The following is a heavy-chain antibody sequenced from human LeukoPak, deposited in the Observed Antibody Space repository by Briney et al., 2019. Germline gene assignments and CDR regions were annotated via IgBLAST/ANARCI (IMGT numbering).Heavy chain of an antibody. J-gene: IGHJ4*02. D-gene: IGHD5-12*01. CDR1: GGSFSAYY. CDR2: INHSGRT. Sequence: SETLSLTCAVYGGSFSAYYWSWIRQPPGKGLEWIGEINHSGRTNYNASLKSRVTLSVDTSKNQFSLKMSYVTAADTAVYYCARSPRYSGYDYGSDYWGRGILVTVSS. CDR3: ARSPRYSGYDYGSDY. V-gene: IGHV4-34*01.